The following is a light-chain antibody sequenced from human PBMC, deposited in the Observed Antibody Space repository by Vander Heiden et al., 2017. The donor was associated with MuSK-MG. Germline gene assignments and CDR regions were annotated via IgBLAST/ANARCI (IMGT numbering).Light chain of an antibody. CDR2: TNN. CDR1: TSNIGSNH. V-gene: IGLV1-47*03. J-gene: IGLJ1*01. Sequence: QSVLTQPPSASGTPGQRVTISCSGTTSNIGSNHVCWYQHLPGAAPNLLIHTNNQRPSGVPDRFSGSKSGTAASLAISGLSSEDEADYYCASWDDSLSGHYVFGTGTKVSVL. CDR3: ASWDDSLSGHYV.